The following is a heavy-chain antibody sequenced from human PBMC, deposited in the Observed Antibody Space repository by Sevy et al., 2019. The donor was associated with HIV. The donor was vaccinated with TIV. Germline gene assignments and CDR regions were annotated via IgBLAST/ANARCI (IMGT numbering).Heavy chain of an antibody. Sequence: ASVKVSCAAFGYTFTTYDINWVRQAPGQGLEWMGWMSPNTGATGFAQKFQGRVTLTRNKSITTAYMELSSLTYADTAIYYCARGGNGDFWSYEYYYYGMDVWGQGTTVTVSS. CDR2: MSPNTGAT. D-gene: IGHD3-3*01. J-gene: IGHJ6*02. CDR3: ARGGNGDFWSYEYYYYGMDV. V-gene: IGHV1-8*01. CDR1: GYTFTTYD.